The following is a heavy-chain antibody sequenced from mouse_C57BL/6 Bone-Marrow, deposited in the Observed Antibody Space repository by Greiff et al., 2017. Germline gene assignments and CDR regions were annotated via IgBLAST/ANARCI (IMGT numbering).Heavy chain of an antibody. Sequence: QVQLQQPGAELVKPGASVKMSCKASGYTFTSYWITWVKQRPGQGLEWIGNIYPTSGRTNYNEKLKSKAILTVDTSSNTAYMQLSSLTSADSAVLSSAGSGPLGRNFDFWGQGTTLTVSS. CDR1: GYTFTSYW. CDR2: IYPTSGRT. D-gene: IGHD4-1*01. J-gene: IGHJ2*01. V-gene: IGHV1-55*01. CDR3: AGSGPLGRNFDF.